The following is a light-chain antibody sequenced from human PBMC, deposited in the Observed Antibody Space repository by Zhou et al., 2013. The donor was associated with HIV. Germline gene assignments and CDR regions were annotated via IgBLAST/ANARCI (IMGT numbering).Light chain of an antibody. V-gene: IGKV3-20*01. Sequence: EVVMTQSPSTLSVSPGERATLSCRASQSVSSSYLAWYQQKPGQAPRLLIYGASSRATGIPDRFSGSGSGTDFTLTISGLEPEDFAVYYCQQYGSSPLYTFGQGTKLEIK. J-gene: IGKJ2*01. CDR1: QSVSSSY. CDR3: QQYGSSPLYT. CDR2: GAS.